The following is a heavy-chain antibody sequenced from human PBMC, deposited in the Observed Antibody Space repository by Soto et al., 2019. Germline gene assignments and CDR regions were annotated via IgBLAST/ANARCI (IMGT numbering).Heavy chain of an antibody. CDR2: IIPVFDTP. CDR3: ARGDSPYVWFNEF. Sequence: QAQLVQSGAEVKKPGSSVKVSCKDSGGLFSSYAISWVRQAPGQGLEWMGGIIPVFDTPYYAQKFQGRVTIPADESTNTAYLELSSLRSDDTAMYYCARGDSPYVWFNEFWGQGSRVTVFS. CDR1: GGLFSSYA. D-gene: IGHD3-16*01. V-gene: IGHV1-69*01. J-gene: IGHJ4*02.